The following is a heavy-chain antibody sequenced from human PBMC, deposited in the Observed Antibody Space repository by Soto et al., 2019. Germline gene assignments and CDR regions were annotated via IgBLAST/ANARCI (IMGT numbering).Heavy chain of an antibody. D-gene: IGHD7-27*01. Sequence: GGSLSLSCATSGFILSDCAMNWVRQAPGKGLEWVSYISSSSSVIDYADPVKGRFTVSRDNARNSLYLQMNSLRAEDTAVYYCARDLSWGSNWYYYMDVWGKGTTVTVSS. V-gene: IGHV3-48*01. CDR2: ISSSSSVI. CDR1: GFILSDCA. J-gene: IGHJ6*03. CDR3: ARDLSWGSNWYYYMDV.